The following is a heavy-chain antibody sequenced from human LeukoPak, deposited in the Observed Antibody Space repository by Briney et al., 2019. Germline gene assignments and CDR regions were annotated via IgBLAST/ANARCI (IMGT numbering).Heavy chain of an antibody. V-gene: IGHV1-8*01. J-gene: IGHJ4*02. CDR1: GYTFTSYD. Sequence: GASVKVSCKASGYTFTSYDINWVRQATGQGLEWMGWMNPNSGNTGYAQKFQGRVTMTRNTSISTAYMELSSLRSEDTAVYYCARGIKKPNFREYYFDYWGQGTLVTVSS. CDR2: MNPNSGNT. CDR3: ARGIKKPNFREYYFDY. D-gene: IGHD3-10*01.